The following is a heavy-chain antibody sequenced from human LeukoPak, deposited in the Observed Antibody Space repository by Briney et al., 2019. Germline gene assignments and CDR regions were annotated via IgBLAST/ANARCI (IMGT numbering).Heavy chain of an antibody. D-gene: IGHD3-10*01. CDR2: ISGSGGST. V-gene: IGHV3-23*01. Sequence: GGSLRLSCAASGFTFSSYAMSWVRQAPGKGLEWVSAISGSGGSTYYADSVKGRFTISRDNSKNTLYLQMNSLRAEDTAVYFCAKDPTLWFGGNWFDPWGQGTLVTVSS. CDR3: AKDPTLWFGGNWFDP. CDR1: GFTFSSYA. J-gene: IGHJ5*02.